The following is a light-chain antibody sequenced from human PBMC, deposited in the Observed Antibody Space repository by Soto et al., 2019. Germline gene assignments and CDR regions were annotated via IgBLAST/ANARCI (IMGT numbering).Light chain of an antibody. V-gene: IGKV1-5*01. CDR1: QSITRW. Sequence: DIQVTQSPSTLSASVGDRVTLTCRASQSITRWLAWYQQKPGKAPKLLIYDASNLQSGIPSRFSASGSGREFTLTITYVQPDDFSTYYCQHYNTYPYSFGQGTNLQIK. J-gene: IGKJ2*01. CDR3: QHYNTYPYS. CDR2: DAS.